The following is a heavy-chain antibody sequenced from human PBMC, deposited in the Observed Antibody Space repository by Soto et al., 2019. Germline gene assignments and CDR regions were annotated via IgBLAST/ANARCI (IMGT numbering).Heavy chain of an antibody. V-gene: IGHV1-8*01. Sequence: ASVKVSCKASGYTFTSYDINWVRQATGQGLEWMGWMNPNSGNTGYAQKFQGRVTMTRNTSISTAYMELSSLRSEDTAVYYCARVLVVAAIPSLAIDVRAKRTTVTGSS. CDR2: MNPNSGNT. J-gene: IGHJ6*04. D-gene: IGHD2-15*01. CDR3: ARVLVVAAIPSLAIDV. CDR1: GYTFTSYD.